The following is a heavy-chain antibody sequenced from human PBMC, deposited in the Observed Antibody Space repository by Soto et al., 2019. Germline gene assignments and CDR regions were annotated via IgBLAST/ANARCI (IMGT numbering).Heavy chain of an antibody. CDR1: GFTFSSYW. D-gene: IGHD6-13*01. CDR3: ARDQVHSNSWDNNFDY. V-gene: IGHV3-74*01. J-gene: IGHJ4*02. CDR2: INSDGSST. Sequence: PGGSLRLSCAASGFTFSSYWMHWVRQAPGKGLVWVSRINSDGSSTSYADSVKGRFTISRDNAKNTLYLQMNSLRAEDTDVYYCARDQVHSNSWDNNFDYWGQGTLVTVSS.